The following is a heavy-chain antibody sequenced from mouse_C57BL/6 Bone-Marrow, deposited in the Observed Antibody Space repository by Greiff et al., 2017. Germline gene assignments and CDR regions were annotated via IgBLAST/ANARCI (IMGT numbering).Heavy chain of an antibody. CDR2: LSSGGSYT. CDR3: ARRGFYYGSRGYFDV. Sequence: EVQLVESGGDLVKPGGSLKLSCAASGFTFSSYGMSWVRQTPDKRLEWVATLSSGGSYTYYPDSVKGRFTISRDNAKNTLYLQMSSLKSEDTAMYYCARRGFYYGSRGYFDVWGTGTTVTVSS. V-gene: IGHV5-6*01. J-gene: IGHJ1*03. CDR1: GFTFSSYG. D-gene: IGHD1-1*01.